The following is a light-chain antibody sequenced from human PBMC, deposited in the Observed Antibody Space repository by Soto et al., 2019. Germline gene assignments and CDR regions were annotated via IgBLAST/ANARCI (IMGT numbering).Light chain of an antibody. CDR1: QSVSSSY. CDR2: GAS. J-gene: IGKJ1*01. Sequence: EIVLTQSPGTLSLSPGERATLSCRARQSVSSSYLAWYQQKPGQAPRLLIYGASSRATGIPDRFSGSGSGTDFTLTISRLEPEDFAVYYCQQYGSSPPTLGQGTKVDIK. V-gene: IGKV3-20*01. CDR3: QQYGSSPPT.